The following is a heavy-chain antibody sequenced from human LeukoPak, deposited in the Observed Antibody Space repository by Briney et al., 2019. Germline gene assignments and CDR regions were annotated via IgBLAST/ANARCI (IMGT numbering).Heavy chain of an antibody. V-gene: IGHV3-53*01. D-gene: IGHD3-10*01. CDR1: GFTVSSNY. CDR2: IYSGGST. J-gene: IGHJ5*01. Sequence: PGGSLRLSCAASGFTVSSNYRTWVRQAPGKGLEWVAVIYSGGSTYYADSVKGRFTISRDHSKNPLYLKMNSMRAEDTAVYSCARSIKGWCDSWGEGTLVTVSS. CDR3: ARSIKGWCDS.